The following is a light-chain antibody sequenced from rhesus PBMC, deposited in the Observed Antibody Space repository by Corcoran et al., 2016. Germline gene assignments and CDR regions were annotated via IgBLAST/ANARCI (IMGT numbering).Light chain of an antibody. Sequence: DIQMTQSPSSLSASVGDRVTITCRASQGISNYLSWYKQKPGKALKRLMYAASRLESGVPSRFSGRGAGTEFTLTSSSLPPEDFAAYYCLQYNSKPYSFGQGTKVEIK. CDR1: QGISNY. J-gene: IGKJ2*01. CDR3: LQYNSKPYS. V-gene: IGKV1-36*01. CDR2: AAS.